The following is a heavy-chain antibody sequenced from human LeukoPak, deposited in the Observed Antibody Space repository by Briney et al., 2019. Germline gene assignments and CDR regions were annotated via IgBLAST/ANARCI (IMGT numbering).Heavy chain of an antibody. CDR3: AKWLVRDY. D-gene: IGHD6-19*01. V-gene: IGHV3-74*03. Sequence: QPGGSLRLSCAASGFTFTSYWMHWVRQAPGKGLVWVSRITLDGSAATYADSVKGRFTISRDNAKNSLYLQMNSLRAEDTAVYYCAKWLVRDYWGQGTLVTVSS. CDR2: ITLDGSAA. J-gene: IGHJ4*02. CDR1: GFTFTSYW.